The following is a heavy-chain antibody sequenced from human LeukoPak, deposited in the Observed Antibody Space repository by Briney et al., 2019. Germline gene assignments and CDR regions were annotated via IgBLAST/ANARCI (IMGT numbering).Heavy chain of an antibody. D-gene: IGHD3-10*01. J-gene: IGHJ4*02. Sequence: SVKVSCKASGGTFSSYAISWVRQAPGQGLEWMGRIIPILGIANYAQKFQGRVTTTADTSTSTAYMELSSLRSEDTPVYYVARDRAYGSESYPGSDDWGKGTLVSVSS. CDR1: GGTFSSYA. CDR2: IIPILGIA. CDR3: ARDRAYGSESYPGSDD. V-gene: IGHV1-69*04.